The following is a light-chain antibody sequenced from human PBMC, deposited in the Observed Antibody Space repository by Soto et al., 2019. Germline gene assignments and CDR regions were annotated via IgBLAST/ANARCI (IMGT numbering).Light chain of an antibody. CDR3: QQYNNWPWT. J-gene: IGKJ1*01. CDR2: GAS. Sequence: EFVLTQSPGTLSLSPGERATLSGSASQSVSSDLAWYQQKPGQAPRLLIYGASTRATGIPARFSGSGSGTEFTLTISSLQSEDFAVYYCQQYNNWPWTFGQGTKVDI. V-gene: IGKV3-15*01. CDR1: QSVSSD.